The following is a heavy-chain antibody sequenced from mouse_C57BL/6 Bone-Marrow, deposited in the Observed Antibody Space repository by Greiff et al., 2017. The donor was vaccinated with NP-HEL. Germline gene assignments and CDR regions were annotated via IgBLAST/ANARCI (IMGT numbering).Heavy chain of an antibody. D-gene: IGHD3-3*01. CDR2: IYPGSGST. CDR3: ARGLDAMDY. CDR1: GYTFTSYW. V-gene: IGHV1-55*01. J-gene: IGHJ4*01. Sequence: VKLQESGAELVKPGASVKMSCKASGYTFTSYWITWVKQRPGQGLEWIGDIYPGSGSTNYNEKFKSKATLTVDTSSSTAYMQLSSLTSEDSAVYYCARGLDAMDYWGQGTSVTVSS.